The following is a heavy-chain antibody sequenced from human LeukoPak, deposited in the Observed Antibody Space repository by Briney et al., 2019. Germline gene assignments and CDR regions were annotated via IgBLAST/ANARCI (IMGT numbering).Heavy chain of an antibody. Sequence: PGGSLRLSRAASGFIFSNYAVNWVRQAPGKGLEWVAVISQDGSNKYYADSVRGRFAISRDNAKNSLYLQMNSLRAEDTAVYYCARDPPPVYDFWSGYYSGYFDYWGQGTLVTVSS. V-gene: IGHV3-30*09. CDR2: ISQDGSNK. D-gene: IGHD3-3*01. J-gene: IGHJ4*02. CDR1: GFIFSNYA. CDR3: ARDPPPVYDFWSGYYSGYFDY.